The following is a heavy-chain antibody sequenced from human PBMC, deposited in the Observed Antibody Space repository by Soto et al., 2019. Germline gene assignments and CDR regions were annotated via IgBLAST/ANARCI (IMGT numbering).Heavy chain of an antibody. CDR2: INPNSGGT. V-gene: IGHV1-2*04. J-gene: IGHJ4*02. Sequence: QVQLVQSGAEVQKPGASVKVSCKASGYTFTGYYMHWVRQAPGQGLEWMGWINPNSGGTNYAQKFQGWVTMTRDTSISTAYMELSRLRSDDTAVYYCARDVGIAVAGTGYYFDYWGQGTLVTVSS. CDR3: ARDVGIAVAGTGYYFDY. D-gene: IGHD6-19*01. CDR1: GYTFTGYY.